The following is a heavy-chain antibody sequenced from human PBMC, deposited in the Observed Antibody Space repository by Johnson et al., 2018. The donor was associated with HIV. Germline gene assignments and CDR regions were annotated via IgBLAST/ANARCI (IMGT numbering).Heavy chain of an antibody. J-gene: IGHJ3*01. CDR3: AKVSSSSPWAHDPFDG. CDR2: ISWNSGSI. Sequence: VQLVESGGGLVQPGRSLRLSCAASGFTFDDYAMHWVRQAPGKGLEWVSGISWNSGSIGYADSVKGRFTISRDNAKNSLYLQMNSLRVEDTALYYCAKVSSSSPWAHDPFDGWGQGTMVTVSS. V-gene: IGHV3-9*01. CDR1: GFTFDDYA. D-gene: IGHD6-6*01.